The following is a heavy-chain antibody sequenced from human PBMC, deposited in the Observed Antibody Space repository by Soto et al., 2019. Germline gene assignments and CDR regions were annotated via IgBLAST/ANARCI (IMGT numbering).Heavy chain of an antibody. J-gene: IGHJ6*02. D-gene: IGHD6-19*01. CDR3: ARDREGIAVAGTWYYYYGMDV. CDR2: IYSGGST. V-gene: IGHV3-53*01. Sequence: PGGSLRLSCAASGFTVSSNYMSWVRQAPGKGLEWVSVIYSGGSTYYADSVKGGFTISRDNSKNTLYLQMNSLRAEDTAVYYCARDREGIAVAGTWYYYYGMDVWGQGTTVTVSS. CDR1: GFTVSSNY.